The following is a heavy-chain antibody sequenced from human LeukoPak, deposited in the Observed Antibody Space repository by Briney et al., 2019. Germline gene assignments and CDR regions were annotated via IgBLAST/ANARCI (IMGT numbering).Heavy chain of an antibody. CDR1: GGSLSGGNYY. V-gene: IGHV4-61*01. CDR2: MSNSGHT. J-gene: IGHJ4*02. Sequence: SETLSLTCTVSGGSLSGGNYYWSWIRQPPGKGLEWIGFMSNSGHTDSNPSLKSRVTISVDTSKNQFSLKLNSVTAADTAVYYCARVSAAGTGPDYWGQGTLVTVSS. D-gene: IGHD6-13*01. CDR3: ARVSAAGTGPDY.